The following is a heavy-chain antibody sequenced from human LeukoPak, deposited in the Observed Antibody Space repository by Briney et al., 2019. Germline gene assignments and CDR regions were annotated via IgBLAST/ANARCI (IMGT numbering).Heavy chain of an antibody. CDR1: GFTFSSYS. J-gene: IGHJ4*02. CDR3: ARRYSSGRGYFDY. D-gene: IGHD6-19*01. V-gene: IGHV3-21*01. CDR2: ISSSSSYI. Sequence: GGSLRLSCAASGFTFSSYSMNWVRQAPGKGLEWVSSISSSSSYIYYADSVKGRFTISRDNAKNSLYLQMNSLRAEDTAVYYCARRYSSGRGYFDYWGQGTLVTVSS.